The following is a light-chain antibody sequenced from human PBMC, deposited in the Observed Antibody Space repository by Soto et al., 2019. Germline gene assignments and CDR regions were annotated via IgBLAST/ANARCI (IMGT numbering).Light chain of an antibody. J-gene: IGLJ1*01. CDR1: SSDVGANNY. CDR3: SSYAGTNRV. Sequence: QSALTQPPSASGSPGQSVTISCTGTSSDVGANNYVSWYQQHPGKAPKLMIYEVTKRPSGVPDRFSGSKSGNTASLTVSGLQTEDEADNYCSSYAGTNRVVGTGTKLTVL. V-gene: IGLV2-8*01. CDR2: EVT.